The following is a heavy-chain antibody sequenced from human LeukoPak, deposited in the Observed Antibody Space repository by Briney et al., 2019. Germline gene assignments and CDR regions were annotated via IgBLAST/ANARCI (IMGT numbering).Heavy chain of an antibody. D-gene: IGHD6-6*01. J-gene: IGHJ6*03. V-gene: IGHV4-34*01. Sequence: PSETLSLTCAVYGGSFSGYYWSWIRQPPGKGLEWIGEINHSGSTNYNPSLKSRVTISVDTSKNQFSLKLSSVTAADTAVYYCARAARGYYYYMDVWGKGTTVTVSS. CDR3: ARAARGYYYYMDV. CDR2: INHSGST. CDR1: GGSFSGYY.